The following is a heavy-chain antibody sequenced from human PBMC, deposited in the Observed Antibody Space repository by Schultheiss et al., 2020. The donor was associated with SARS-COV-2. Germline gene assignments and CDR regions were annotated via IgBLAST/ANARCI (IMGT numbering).Heavy chain of an antibody. Sequence: ASVKVSCKASGYTFTGYYMHWVRQAPGQGLEWMGWINPNSGGTKYALKFQGWVTMTRDTSISTAYMELSSLRSEDTAVYYCARGLSYRRWFDPWGQGTLVTVSS. D-gene: IGHD3-16*02. CDR3: ARGLSYRRWFDP. V-gene: IGHV1-2*04. CDR2: INPNSGGT. J-gene: IGHJ5*02. CDR1: GYTFTGYY.